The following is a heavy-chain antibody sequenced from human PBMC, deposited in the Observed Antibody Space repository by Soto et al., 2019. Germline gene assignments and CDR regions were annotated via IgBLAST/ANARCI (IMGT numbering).Heavy chain of an antibody. J-gene: IGHJ6*02. V-gene: IGHV1-2*04. CDR1: GYTFTGYY. D-gene: IGHD6-13*01. CDR2: INPNSGGT. Sequence: ASVKVSCKASGYTFTGYYMHWVRQAPGQGLEWMGWINPNSGGTNYAQKFQGWVTMTRDTSISTAYMELSRLRSDDTAVYYCARESGAAAGTGGYYGMDVWGQGTTVTVSS. CDR3: ARESGAAAGTGGYYGMDV.